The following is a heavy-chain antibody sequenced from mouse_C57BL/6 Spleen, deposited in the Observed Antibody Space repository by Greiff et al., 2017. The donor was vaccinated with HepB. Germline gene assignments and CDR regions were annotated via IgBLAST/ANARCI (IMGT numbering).Heavy chain of an antibody. V-gene: IGHV1-15*01. J-gene: IGHJ1*03. Sequence: VKLMESGAELVRPGASVTLSCKASGYTFTDYEMHWVKQTPVHGLEWIGAIDPETGGTAYNQKFKGKAILTADKSSSTAYMELRSLTSEDSAVYYCTREDSYYYGSSHWYFDVWGTGTTVTVSS. CDR3: TREDSYYYGSSHWYFDV. D-gene: IGHD1-1*01. CDR1: GYTFTDYE. CDR2: IDPETGGT.